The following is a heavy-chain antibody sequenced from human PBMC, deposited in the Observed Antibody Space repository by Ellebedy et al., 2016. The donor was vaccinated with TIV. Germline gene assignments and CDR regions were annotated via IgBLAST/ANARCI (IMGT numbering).Heavy chain of an antibody. D-gene: IGHD3-3*01. CDR1: GFTVSSNY. CDR3: TTRDYDLWSGVSYYYYMDV. J-gene: IGHJ6*03. V-gene: IGHV3-53*01. CDR2: IYSGGST. Sequence: GGSLRLXCAASGFTVSSNYMSWVRQAPGKGLEWASVIYSGGSTFYADSVKGRFTISRDNSKNTLYLQMNSLRAEDTAVYYCTTRDYDLWSGVSYYYYMDVWGKGTTVTVSS.